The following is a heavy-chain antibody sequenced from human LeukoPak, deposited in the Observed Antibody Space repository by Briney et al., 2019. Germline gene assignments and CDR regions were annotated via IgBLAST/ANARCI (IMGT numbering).Heavy chain of an antibody. CDR2: IYYSGST. Sequence: SETLSLTCTVSGASVSSGGYYWSWIRQPPGKGLEWIGYIYYSGSTNYKPSLKSRVTISVDTSKNQFSLKLSSVTAADTAVYYCASRWGYCSSTTCLEYFQHWGQGTLVTVCS. V-gene: IGHV4-61*08. D-gene: IGHD2-2*01. CDR3: ASRWGYCSSTTCLEYFQH. CDR1: GASVSSGGYY. J-gene: IGHJ1*01.